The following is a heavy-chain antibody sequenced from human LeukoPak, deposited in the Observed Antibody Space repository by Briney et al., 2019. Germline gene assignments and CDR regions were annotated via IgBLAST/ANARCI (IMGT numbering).Heavy chain of an antibody. V-gene: IGHV3-23*01. CDR3: ARHRAGYYDTSGYYYDY. Sequence: GASLRLSCAASGFTFSSYAMSWVRQAPGKGLEWVSAISGSGGSTYYADSVKGRFTISRDNSKNTLYLQMNSLRAEDTAVYYCARHRAGYYDTSGYYYDYWGQGTLVTVPS. D-gene: IGHD3-22*01. CDR1: GFTFSSYA. CDR2: ISGSGGST. J-gene: IGHJ4*02.